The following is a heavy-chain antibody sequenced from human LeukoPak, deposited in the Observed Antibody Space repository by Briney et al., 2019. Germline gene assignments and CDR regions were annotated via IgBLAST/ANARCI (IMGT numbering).Heavy chain of an antibody. J-gene: IGHJ6*03. Sequence: PSETLSLTCAVYGGSFSGYYWSWIRQPPGKGLEWIGEINHSGSTNYNPSLKSRVTISVDTSKNQFSLKLSSVTAADTAVYYCARDSGNYKDYYYYMDVWGKGTTVNVSS. D-gene: IGHD4-23*01. V-gene: IGHV4-34*01. CDR3: ARDSGNYKDYYYYMDV. CDR2: INHSGST. CDR1: GGSFSGYY.